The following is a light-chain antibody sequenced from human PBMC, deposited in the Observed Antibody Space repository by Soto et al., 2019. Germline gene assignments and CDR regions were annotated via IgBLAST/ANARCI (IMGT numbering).Light chain of an antibody. V-gene: IGLV2-14*01. CDR2: EVS. Sequence: QSVLTQPASVSGSPGQSITISCTGTSSDVGGYNYVSWYQQHPGKAPKLMIFEVSNRPSGVSNRFSGSKSGNTASLTISGLQAGDEADYYCSSYRSSTTLEVFGTGTKVTVL. J-gene: IGLJ1*01. CDR1: SSDVGGYNY. CDR3: SSYRSSTTLEV.